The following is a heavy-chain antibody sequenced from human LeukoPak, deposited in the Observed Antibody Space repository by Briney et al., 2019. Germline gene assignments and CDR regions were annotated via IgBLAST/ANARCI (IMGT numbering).Heavy chain of an antibody. J-gene: IGHJ6*03. CDR1: GGSSSGYY. CDR3: AGGTSFFFMDRYYYMDV. CDR2: INHGGST. D-gene: IGHD3-3*01. V-gene: IGHV4-34*01. Sequence: SETLSLTCAVYGGSSSGYYWSWIRQPPGKGLEWIGEINHGGSTNYNPSLKSRLTTSVDTTNNQFSLKLSSVTAADTAVYYCAGGTSFFFMDRYYYMDVWGKGTTVTVSS.